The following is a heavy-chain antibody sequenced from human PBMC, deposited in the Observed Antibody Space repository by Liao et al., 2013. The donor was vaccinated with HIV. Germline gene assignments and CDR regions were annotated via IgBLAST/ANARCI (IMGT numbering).Heavy chain of an antibody. CDR1: GGSISSFY. Sequence: QVQVQESGPGLVKPSETLSLTCTVSGGSISSFYWSWIRQPAGKGLEWIGRIFSSGTTNYNPSLKSRVTMSVDTSKNQFSLKLTSVTAADTAVYYCAWEGYSYGPGENYYYYMDVWGKGTTVTVSS. CDR3: AWEGYSYGPGENYYYYMDV. J-gene: IGHJ6*03. CDR2: IFSSGTT. V-gene: IGHV4-4*07. D-gene: IGHD5-18*01.